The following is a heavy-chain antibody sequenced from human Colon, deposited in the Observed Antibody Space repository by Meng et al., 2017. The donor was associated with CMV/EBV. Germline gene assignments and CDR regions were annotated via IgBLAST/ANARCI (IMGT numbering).Heavy chain of an antibody. CDR3: ARVGSTGGLDY. D-gene: IGHD2-8*02. CDR2: IRSGGTSI. Sequence: SCVASVLPFHKSAMHWVRHAPAKGLEWVASIRSGGTSIHYADSVKGRFTISRDNAKTSVYLQMDNLTGEDTAIYFCARVGSTGGLDYWGQGTLVTVSS. J-gene: IGHJ4*02. V-gene: IGHV3-21*01. CDR1: VLPFHKSA.